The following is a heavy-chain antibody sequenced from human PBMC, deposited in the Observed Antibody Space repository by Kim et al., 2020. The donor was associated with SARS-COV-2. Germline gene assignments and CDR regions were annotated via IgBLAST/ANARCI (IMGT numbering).Heavy chain of an antibody. J-gene: IGHJ1*01. V-gene: IGHV4-34*01. CDR2: HSERT. Sequence: HSERTNYNPSLKSRVSMSVDTSKNQFSLNLKSVTAADTAVYYCAAGAPGHWGQGTLVTVSS. CDR3: AAGAPGH.